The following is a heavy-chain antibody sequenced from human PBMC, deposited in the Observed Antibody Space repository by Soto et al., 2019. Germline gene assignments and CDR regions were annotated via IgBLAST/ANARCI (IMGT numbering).Heavy chain of an antibody. Sequence: ASVKVSCKASGYTFTSYAMHWVRQAPGQRLEWMGWINAGNGNTKYSQKFQGRVTITRDTSASTAYMELSSLRSEDTAVYYCARDSKVSSIAARSLDYWGQGTLVTVSS. CDR1: GYTFTSYA. V-gene: IGHV1-3*01. J-gene: IGHJ4*02. D-gene: IGHD6-6*01. CDR3: ARDSKVSSIAARSLDY. CDR2: INAGNGNT.